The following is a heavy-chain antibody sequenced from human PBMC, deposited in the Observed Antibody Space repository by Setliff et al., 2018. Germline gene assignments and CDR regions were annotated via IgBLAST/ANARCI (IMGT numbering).Heavy chain of an antibody. V-gene: IGHV4-59*11. CDR3: ARGLGAATGEGFDI. CDR2: IFYSDTA. CDR1: GGSIGPHY. Sequence: PSETLSLTCTVSGGSIGPHYWSWIRQAPGKGLEWIGHIFYSDTAKYNPSLESRAAISVDSSKNQFSLKLSSVTAADTAVYYCARGLGAATGEGFDIWGQGTMVTVSS. D-gene: IGHD7-27*01. J-gene: IGHJ3*02.